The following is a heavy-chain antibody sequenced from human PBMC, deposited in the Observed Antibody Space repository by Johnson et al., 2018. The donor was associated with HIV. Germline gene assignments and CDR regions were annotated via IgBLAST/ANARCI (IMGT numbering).Heavy chain of an antibody. V-gene: IGHV3-7*01. J-gene: IGHJ3*02. Sequence: GLEWVANIKQDGREKYYVDSVKGRFTISRDNSKNTLYLQMNSLRAEDTAVYYCARAEGLTGRNAFDIWGQGTMVTVSS. CDR2: IKQDGREK. CDR3: ARAEGLTGRNAFDI. D-gene: IGHD1-20*01.